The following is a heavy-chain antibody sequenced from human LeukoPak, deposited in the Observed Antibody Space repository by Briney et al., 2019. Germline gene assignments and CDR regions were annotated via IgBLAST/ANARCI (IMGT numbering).Heavy chain of an antibody. D-gene: IGHD3-9*01. Sequence: SETLSLTCAVYGGSFSGYYWSWIRQPPGKGLEWIGEINHSGSTNYNPSLKSRVTISVDTSKNQFSLKLTSVTAAGTAIFYCASGYFVHTFDFWGQGTLGTVSS. J-gene: IGHJ4*02. CDR1: GGSFSGYY. V-gene: IGHV4-34*01. CDR3: ASGYFVHTFDF. CDR2: INHSGST.